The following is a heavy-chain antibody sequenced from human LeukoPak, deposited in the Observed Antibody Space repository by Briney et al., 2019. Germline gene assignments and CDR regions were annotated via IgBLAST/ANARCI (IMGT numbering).Heavy chain of an antibody. Sequence: PGGSLRLSCAASGFTFNSYAMSWVRQAPGKGLEWVSAISGSGGSTFYADSVKGRFTISRDNSKNTVYLQMNSLRAEDTAVYYCARGGYAHYYGMDVWGQGTTVTVSS. V-gene: IGHV3-23*01. CDR3: ARGGYAHYYGMDV. D-gene: IGHD5-18*01. CDR1: GFTFNSYA. CDR2: ISGSGGST. J-gene: IGHJ6*02.